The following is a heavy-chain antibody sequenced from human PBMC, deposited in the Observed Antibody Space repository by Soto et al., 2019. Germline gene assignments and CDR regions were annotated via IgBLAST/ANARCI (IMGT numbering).Heavy chain of an antibody. CDR3: ARRRERYSGWDE. D-gene: IGHD6-19*01. CDR1: GYSFTSYW. J-gene: IGHJ4*02. Sequence: EVQLVQSGAEVKKPGESLRISCKGSGYSFTSYWISWVRQMPGKGLEWMGRIDPSDSYTNYSPSFEGHVTVSVDKSINTAYLQWSSLKASDTAMYYCARRRERYSGWDEWGQGTLVIVSS. CDR2: IDPSDSYT. V-gene: IGHV5-10-1*01.